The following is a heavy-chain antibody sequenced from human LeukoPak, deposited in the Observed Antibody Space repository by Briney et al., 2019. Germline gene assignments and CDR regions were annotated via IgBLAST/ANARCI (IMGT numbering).Heavy chain of an antibody. CDR1: GFTFGSYG. D-gene: IGHD1-1*01. CDR2: VWDDGSNQ. V-gene: IGHV3-33*01. J-gene: IGHJ4*02. Sequence: GMSLRLSCAASGFTFGSYGMHWVRQAPGKGLEWVSLVWDDGSNQHYAASVKGRFTISGDNPKSTLYLQMNSLRAEDTAVYYCARDRGTTDSKRGGFDYWGQGTLVTVSS. CDR3: ARDRGTTDSKRGGFDY.